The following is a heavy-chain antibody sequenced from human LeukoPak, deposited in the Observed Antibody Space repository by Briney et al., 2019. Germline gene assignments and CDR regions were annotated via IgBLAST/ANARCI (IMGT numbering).Heavy chain of an antibody. V-gene: IGHV1-69*13. CDR2: IIPIFGTA. CDR1: GGTFISYA. J-gene: IGHJ6*02. D-gene: IGHD2-15*01. Sequence: ASVKVSCKASGGTFISYAISWVRQAPGQGLEWMGGIIPIFGTANYAQKFQGRVTITADESTSTAYMELSSLRSEDTAVYYCARGDKDYYYGMDVWGQGTTVTVSS. CDR3: ARGDKDYYYGMDV.